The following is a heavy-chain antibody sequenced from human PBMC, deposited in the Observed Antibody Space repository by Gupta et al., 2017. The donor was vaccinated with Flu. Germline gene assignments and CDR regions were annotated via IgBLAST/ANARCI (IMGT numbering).Heavy chain of an antibody. CDR1: GFTFSSYW. Sequence: EVQLVESGGGLVQPGGSLRLSCAASGFTFSSYWMHWVRQAPGKGLVWVSRINSDGSSTSYADSVKGRFTIFRDNAKNTLYLQMNSLRAEDTAVYYCARDLFGGSYYYYYYYGMDVWGQGTTVTVSS. J-gene: IGHJ6*02. V-gene: IGHV3-74*01. CDR2: INSDGSST. CDR3: ARDLFGGSYYYYYYYGMDV. D-gene: IGHD1-26*01.